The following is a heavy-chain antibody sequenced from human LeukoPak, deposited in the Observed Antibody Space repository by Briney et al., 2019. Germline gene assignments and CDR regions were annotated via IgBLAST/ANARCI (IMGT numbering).Heavy chain of an antibody. CDR2: ISAYNGDT. D-gene: IGHD2-2*01. Sequence: GASVKVSCKAAGYTFVSHGISWVRLAPGQGLEWMGWISAYNGDTKYAQKFQARVTMTTDTSTSTAYMELRSLRSDDTAVYYCARERYCSSTSCRGSNWFDPWGQGTLVTVSS. J-gene: IGHJ5*02. CDR3: ARERYCSSTSCRGSNWFDP. CDR1: GYTFVSHG. V-gene: IGHV1-18*01.